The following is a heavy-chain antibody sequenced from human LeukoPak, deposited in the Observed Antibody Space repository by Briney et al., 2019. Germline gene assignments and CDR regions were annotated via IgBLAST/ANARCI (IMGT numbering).Heavy chain of an antibody. CDR2: ISYDGSNK. V-gene: IGHV3-30-3*01. J-gene: IGHJ6*02. Sequence: GGSLRLSCAASGFTFSSYAMHWVRQAPGKGLEWVAVISYDGSNKYYADSVKGRFTISRDNSKNTLYLQMNSLRAEDTAVYYCAGVGRIAAAGAGYYYYGMDVWGQGTTVTVSS. CDR1: GFTFSSYA. CDR3: AGVGRIAAAGAGYYYYGMDV. D-gene: IGHD6-13*01.